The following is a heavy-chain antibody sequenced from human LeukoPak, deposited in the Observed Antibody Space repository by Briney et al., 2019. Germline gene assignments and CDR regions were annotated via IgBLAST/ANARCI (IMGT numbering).Heavy chain of an antibody. CDR2: INWNGGST. CDR1: GFTFDDYG. V-gene: IGHV3-20*04. D-gene: IGHD2-2*01. CDR3: AKAGVVPAANYYYYMDV. Sequence: SGGSLRLSCAASGFTFDDYGMSWVRQAPGKGLEWVSGINWNGGSTGYADSVKGRFTISRDNAKNSLYLQMNSLRAEDTALYYCAKAGVVPAANYYYYMDVWGKGTTVTVSS. J-gene: IGHJ6*03.